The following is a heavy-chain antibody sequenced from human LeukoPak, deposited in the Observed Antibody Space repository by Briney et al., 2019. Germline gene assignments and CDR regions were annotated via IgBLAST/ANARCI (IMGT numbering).Heavy chain of an antibody. Sequence: GGSLRLSCAASGFTFSSYSRNWVRQAPGKGLEWVSSISSSSSYIYYADSVKGRFTISRDNAKNSLYLQMNSLRAEDTAVYYCARVGTPDAFDIWGQGTMVTVSS. CDR3: ARVGTPDAFDI. J-gene: IGHJ3*02. CDR1: GFTFSSYS. V-gene: IGHV3-21*01. CDR2: ISSSSSYI.